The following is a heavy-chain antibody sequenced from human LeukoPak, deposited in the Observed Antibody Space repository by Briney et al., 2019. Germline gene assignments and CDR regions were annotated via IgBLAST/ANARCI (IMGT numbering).Heavy chain of an antibody. Sequence: PGGSLRLSCAASGFTFSSYAMHWVRQAPGKGLEYVSAISSNGGSTYYANSVKGRFTISRDNSKNTLYLQMGSLRAEDMAVYYCARAPLRTLEYYYDSNHGAPYYYGMDVWGQGTTVTVSS. J-gene: IGHJ6*02. CDR2: ISSNGGST. CDR1: GFTFSSYA. V-gene: IGHV3-64*01. CDR3: ARAPLRTLEYYYDSNHGAPYYYGMDV. D-gene: IGHD3-22*01.